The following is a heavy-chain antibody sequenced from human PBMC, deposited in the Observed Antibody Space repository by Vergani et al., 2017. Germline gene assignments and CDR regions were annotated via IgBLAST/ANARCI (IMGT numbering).Heavy chain of an antibody. Sequence: QVQLQQWGAGLLKPSETLSLTCAVYGRSFRGYHWSWIRQFSGKGLEWLGEINHGGGTTYNPSLKSRVSISVDTSKNHFSLKLSSVTAADTAVYYCARYMRYNIGWSFDPWGQGILVTVSS. CDR2: INHGGGT. V-gene: IGHV4-34*01. CDR1: GRSFRGYH. D-gene: IGHD1-1*01. J-gene: IGHJ5*02. CDR3: ARYMRYNIGWSFDP.